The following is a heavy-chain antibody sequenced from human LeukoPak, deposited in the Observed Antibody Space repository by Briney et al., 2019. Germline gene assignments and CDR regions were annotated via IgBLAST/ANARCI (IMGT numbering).Heavy chain of an antibody. CDR1: GFTFSKYA. CDR3: ARDPANYYGSGSYGY. V-gene: IGHV3-48*03. J-gene: IGHJ4*02. D-gene: IGHD3-10*01. CDR2: ISSSGSTI. Sequence: PGGSLRLSCAASGFTFSKYAMTWVRQAPGKGLEWVSYISSSGSTIYYADSVKGRFTISRDNAKNSLYLQMNSLRAEDTAVYYCARDPANYYGSGSYGYWGQGTLVTVSS.